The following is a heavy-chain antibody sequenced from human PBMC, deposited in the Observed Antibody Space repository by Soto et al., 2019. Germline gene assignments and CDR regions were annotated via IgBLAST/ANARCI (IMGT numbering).Heavy chain of an antibody. J-gene: IGHJ6*02. D-gene: IGHD2-2*02. V-gene: IGHV4-39*01. CDR2: IYYSGST. CDR3: ARHADTDTYYYYYGMDV. Sequence: KPSETLSLTCTVSGGSISSSSYYWGWIRQPPGKGLEWIGSIYYSGSTYYNPSLKSRVTISVDTSKNQFSLELSSVTAADTAVYYCARHADTDTYYYYYGMDVWGQGTTVTVSS. CDR1: GGSISSSSYY.